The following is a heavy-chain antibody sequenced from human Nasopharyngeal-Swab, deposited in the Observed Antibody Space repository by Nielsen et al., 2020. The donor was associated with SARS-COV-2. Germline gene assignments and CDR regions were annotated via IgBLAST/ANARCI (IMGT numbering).Heavy chain of an antibody. CDR3: TRDKVGIAAAGPPNWFDP. J-gene: IGHJ5*02. V-gene: IGHV3-21*01. CDR1: GFTFRSYS. CDR2: ISSSSSYI. Sequence: GESLKISCAASGFTFRSYSMNWVRQAPGKGLEWVSSISSSSSYIYYADSVKGRFTISRGNAKNSLYLQMNSLRAEDTAVYYCTRDKVGIAAAGPPNWFDPWGQGTLVTVSS. D-gene: IGHD6-13*01.